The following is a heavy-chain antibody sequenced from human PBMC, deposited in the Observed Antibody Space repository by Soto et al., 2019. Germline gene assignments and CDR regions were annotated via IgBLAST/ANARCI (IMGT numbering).Heavy chain of an antibody. CDR2: IYYSGST. CDR3: AGLSSNGSAYYSPFDC. J-gene: IGHJ4*02. Sequence: PSETLSLTCTLCAGSFSSHYGSWIPQPPGQGLEWVGYIYYSGSTNYNRSLKSRVTRSVDRSVSQFSLKLSSVTAADTAVYFSAGLSSNGSAYYSPFDCWGQGTLVTVSS. V-gene: IGHV4-59*11. CDR1: AGSFSSHY. D-gene: IGHD3-22*01.